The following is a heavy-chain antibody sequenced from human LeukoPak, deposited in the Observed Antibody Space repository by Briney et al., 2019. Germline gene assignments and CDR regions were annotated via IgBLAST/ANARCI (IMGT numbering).Heavy chain of an antibody. Sequence: GGSLRLSCAASGFTVSSNYMSWVRQAPGKGLEWVSVIYSGGSTYYADSVKGRFTISRDNSKNTLYLQMNSLRAEDTAVYYCARAGGYCSGGSCTNYYYYYYMDVWGKGTTVTVSS. V-gene: IGHV3-66*01. CDR1: GFTVSSNY. CDR3: ARAGGYCSGGSCTNYYYYYYMDV. J-gene: IGHJ6*03. CDR2: IYSGGST. D-gene: IGHD2-15*01.